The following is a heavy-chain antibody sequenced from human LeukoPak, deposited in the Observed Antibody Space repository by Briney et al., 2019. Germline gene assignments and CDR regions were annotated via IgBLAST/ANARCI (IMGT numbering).Heavy chain of an antibody. V-gene: IGHV3-53*01. CDR3: AAASAFSSSWRS. CDR2: IYSGGST. D-gene: IGHD6-13*01. J-gene: IGHJ5*02. CDR1: GFTVSSNY. Sequence: PGGSLRLSCAASGFTVSSNYMSWVRQAPGKGLEWVSVIYSGGSTYYADSVKGRFTISRDSAKKSLFLQMNSLRAEDTAVYYCAAASAFSSSWRSWGQGTVVTVSS.